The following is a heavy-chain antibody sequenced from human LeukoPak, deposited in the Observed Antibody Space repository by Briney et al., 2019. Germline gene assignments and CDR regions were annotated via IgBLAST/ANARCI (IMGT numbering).Heavy chain of an antibody. V-gene: IGHV3-21*01. J-gene: IGHJ3*02. D-gene: IGHD5-12*01. Sequence: GGSLRLSCAASGFTFSSYSMNWVRQAPGKGLEWVSSISSSSSYIYYADSVKGRFTISRDNAKNSLYLQMNSLRAEDTAVYYCARRWGISGQRAFDIWGQGTMVTVSS. CDR2: ISSSSSYI. CDR3: ARRWGISGQRAFDI. CDR1: GFTFSSYS.